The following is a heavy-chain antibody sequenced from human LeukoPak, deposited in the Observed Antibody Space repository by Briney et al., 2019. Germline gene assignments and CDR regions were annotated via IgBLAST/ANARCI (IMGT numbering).Heavy chain of an antibody. CDR1: GYSISGSSFF. J-gene: IGHJ4*02. D-gene: IGHD3-10*01. CDR3: ARVSGFGDPFDY. CDR2: VYSENT. V-gene: IGHV4-39*07. Sequence: SETLSLTCTVSGYSISGSSFFWGWIRQPPGKGLEWIVAVYSENTSYNPSLKSRVSISVDTSKTQFSFKLSAVTAADAAVYYCARVSGFGDPFDYWGQGTLVTVSS.